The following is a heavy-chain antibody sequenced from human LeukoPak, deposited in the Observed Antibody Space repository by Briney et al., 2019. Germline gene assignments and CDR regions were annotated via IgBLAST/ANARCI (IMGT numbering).Heavy chain of an antibody. J-gene: IGHJ4*02. CDR3: ARGLVGSSPSY. D-gene: IGHD6-6*01. V-gene: IGHV1-8*01. Sequence: ASVKVSFKASGYTFTSYDINWVRQATGQGLEWMGWMNPNSGNTGYGQRFQGRVTMTRNTSISTAYMVLSSLRSEDTAVYYCARGLVGSSPSYWGQGTLVTVSS. CDR1: GYTFTSYD. CDR2: MNPNSGNT.